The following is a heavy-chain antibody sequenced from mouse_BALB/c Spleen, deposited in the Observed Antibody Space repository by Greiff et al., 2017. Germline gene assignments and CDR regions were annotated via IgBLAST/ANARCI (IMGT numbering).Heavy chain of an antibody. CDR2: IYPGDGDT. CDR3: ARYGYDTYYFDY. Sequence: VQLQQSGAELVRPGSSVKISCKASGYAFSSYWMNWVKQRPGQGLEWIGQIYPGDGDTNYNGKFKGKATLTADKSSSTAYMQLSSLTSEDSAVYFCARYGYDTYYFDYWGQGTTLTVSS. V-gene: IGHV1-80*01. CDR1: GYAFSSYW. D-gene: IGHD2-2*01. J-gene: IGHJ2*01.